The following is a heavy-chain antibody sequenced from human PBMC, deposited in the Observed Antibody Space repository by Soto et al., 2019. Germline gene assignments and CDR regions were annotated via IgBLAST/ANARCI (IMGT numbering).Heavy chain of an antibody. CDR3: GRGDPRFYYSGRDL. V-gene: IGHV6-1*01. CDR1: GDSVSSNSAA. J-gene: IGHJ6*02. Sequence: TLSLTCAISGDSVSSNSAAWNWIRQSPSRGLERLGRTYYRPKWYNDYAVSVKSRITINPDTYKNQFSLQLNSVTHEDTGGDCWGRGDPRFYYSGRDLDGQTTTATVAS. CDR2: TYYRPKWYN.